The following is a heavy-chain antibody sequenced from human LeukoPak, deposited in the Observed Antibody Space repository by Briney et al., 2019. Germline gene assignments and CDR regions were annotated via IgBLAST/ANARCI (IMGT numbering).Heavy chain of an antibody. CDR3: ARDDTIFGVVMNWFDP. D-gene: IGHD3-3*01. V-gene: IGHV1-2*02. CDR1: GYTFTGYY. CDR2: INPNSGGT. J-gene: IGHJ5*02. Sequence: ASVKVSCKASGYTFTGYYMHWVRQAPGQGLEWVGWINPNSGGTNYAQKFQGRVTMTGDTSISTAYMELSRLRSDDTAVYYCARDDTIFGVVMNWFDPWGQGTLVTVSS.